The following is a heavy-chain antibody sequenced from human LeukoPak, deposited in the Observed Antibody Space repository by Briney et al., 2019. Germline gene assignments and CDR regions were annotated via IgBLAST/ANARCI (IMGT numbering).Heavy chain of an antibody. D-gene: IGHD4-11*01. V-gene: IGHV4-39*01. CDR3: ARHYSMTTPPDY. J-gene: IGHJ4*02. CDR2: IYYSGST. Sequence: PSETLSLTCTVSGGSISSSSYYWGWIRQPPGKGLEWIGSIYYSGSTYYNPSLKSRVTISVDTSKNQFSLKLSSVTAADTAVYYCARHYSMTTPPDYWGQGTLVTVSS. CDR1: GGSISSSSYY.